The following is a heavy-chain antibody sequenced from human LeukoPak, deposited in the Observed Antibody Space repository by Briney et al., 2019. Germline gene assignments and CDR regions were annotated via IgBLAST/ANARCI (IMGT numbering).Heavy chain of an antibody. D-gene: IGHD3-10*01. Sequence: SETLSLTCTVSGGSVTDYYWSWIRQSPGKGLEWIGYIYYTGTSYNPSLKSRVTISIDMSNNHFSLTLKSVTAADKAVYYCARDSGPWGVFDPWGQGTLVTVSS. CDR3: ARDSGPWGVFDP. V-gene: IGHV4-59*02. J-gene: IGHJ5*02. CDR1: GGSVTDYY. CDR2: IYYTGT.